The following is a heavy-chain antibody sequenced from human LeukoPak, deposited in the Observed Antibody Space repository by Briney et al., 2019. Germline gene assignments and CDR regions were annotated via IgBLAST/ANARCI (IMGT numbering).Heavy chain of an antibody. Sequence: SETLSLTCAVYGGSFSGYYWSWIRQPPGKGLEWIGEINHSGSTNYNPSLRSRVTISVDTSKNQFSLKLSSVTAADTAVYYCAIWYCSSTSCYVGWFDPWGQGTLVTVSS. D-gene: IGHD2-2*01. CDR3: AIWYCSSTSCYVGWFDP. CDR2: INHSGST. J-gene: IGHJ5*02. CDR1: GGSFSGYY. V-gene: IGHV4-34*01.